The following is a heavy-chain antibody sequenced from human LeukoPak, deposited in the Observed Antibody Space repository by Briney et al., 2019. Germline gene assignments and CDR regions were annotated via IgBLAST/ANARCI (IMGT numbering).Heavy chain of an antibody. J-gene: IGHJ4*02. CDR1: GDTFRNYA. D-gene: IGHD4-23*01. V-gene: IGHV1-69*04. CDR2: VIPILGKP. Sequence: SVKVSCKASGDTFRNYAISWVRQAPGQGLEWMGRVIPILGKPTYAQRFQGRVTITADKPTTTVYMELSSLRSEDTAVYYCARDVTTVGPLDSWGQGTLVTVSS. CDR3: ARDVTTVGPLDS.